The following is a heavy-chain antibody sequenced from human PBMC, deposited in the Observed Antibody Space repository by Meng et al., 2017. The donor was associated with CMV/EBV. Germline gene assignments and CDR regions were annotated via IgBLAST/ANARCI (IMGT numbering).Heavy chain of an antibody. CDR3: ASVQRNYFDY. CDR1: GFAFGGYW. V-gene: IGHV3-7*01. J-gene: IGHJ4*02. D-gene: IGHD5-18*01. CDR2: IKLDRGEK. Sequence: LSCAASGFAFGGYWVGWVRQAPGRGLGWVANIKLDRGEKSYVDSVEGRFTISRDNAKNSLYLQMNSLRAEDTAVYYCASVQRNYFDYWGQGTLVTVSS.